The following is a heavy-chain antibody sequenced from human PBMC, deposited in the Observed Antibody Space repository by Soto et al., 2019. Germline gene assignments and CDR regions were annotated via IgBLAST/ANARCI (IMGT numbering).Heavy chain of an antibody. CDR1: GFSLSTSGVG. CDR2: IYWDDDK. J-gene: IGHJ4*01. CDR3: AHTFSRGTFDY. D-gene: IGHD6-19*01. V-gene: IGHV2-5*02. Sequence: SGPTLVNPTQTLTLTCTFSGFSLSTSGVGVAWIRQPPGKALEWLALIYWDDDKRYSPSLQNRLTITKDTSTNQAVLTMTNMGPVDTATYYCAHTFSRGTFDYWGQGTLATVSS.